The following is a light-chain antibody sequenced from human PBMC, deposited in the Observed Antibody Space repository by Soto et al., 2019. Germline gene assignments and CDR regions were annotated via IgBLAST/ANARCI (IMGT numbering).Light chain of an antibody. Sequence: QSALTQPPSASGSPGQSVTISCTGTSSDVGGYNSVSWYQQHPGRAPKLMIYEVSKRPSGVPDRFSGSKSGNTASLTVSGLQADDEADYYCSSHACSDTRVFGGGTKLTVL. V-gene: IGLV2-8*01. J-gene: IGLJ3*02. CDR3: SSHACSDTRV. CDR2: EVS. CDR1: SSDVGGYNS.